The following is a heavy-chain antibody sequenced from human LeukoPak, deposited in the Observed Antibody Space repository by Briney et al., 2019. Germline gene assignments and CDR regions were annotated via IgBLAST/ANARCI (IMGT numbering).Heavy chain of an antibody. J-gene: IGHJ6*02. D-gene: IGHD3-22*01. CDR1: GFTFSSYA. V-gene: IGHV3-23*01. CDR2: ISGSGGST. Sequence: GGSLRLSCAASGFTFSSYAMSWVRQAPGKGLEWVSAISGSGGSTYYADSVKGRFTISRDNSKNTLYLQMNGLRAEDTAVYYCAKHLALIVVVKVGMDVWGQGTTVTVSS. CDR3: AKHLALIVVVKVGMDV.